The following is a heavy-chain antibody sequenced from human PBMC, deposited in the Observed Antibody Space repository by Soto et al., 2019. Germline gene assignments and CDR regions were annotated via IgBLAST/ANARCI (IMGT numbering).Heavy chain of an antibody. CDR1: GGSFGNSA. V-gene: IGHV1-69*13. Sequence: ASVKFSCKASGGSFGNSAINWVRQTPGQGLEWLGGFIPVYRTLNYAQKFQGRVTITADESTGTAYMTLSSLASDDTAVYYCATGVIWIGYFTVDSWGQGTRVTV. CDR2: FIPVYRTL. D-gene: IGHD3-3*01. CDR3: ATGVIWIGYFTVDS. J-gene: IGHJ4*02.